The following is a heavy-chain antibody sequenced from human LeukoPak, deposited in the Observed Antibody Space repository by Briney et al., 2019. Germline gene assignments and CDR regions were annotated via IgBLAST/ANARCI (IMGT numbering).Heavy chain of an antibody. V-gene: IGHV3-33*06. Sequence: GGTLRLSCAASGVTFSSYGMHWVRQAPGKGLEWVAVIWHDGSNKYYADPVIGRFTISRENSKNTLYLQMNSLRAEDTAVYYGAKDYDAFDIWGQGTMVTVSS. CDR2: IWHDGSNK. CDR1: GVTFSSYG. CDR3: AKDYDAFDI. J-gene: IGHJ3*02.